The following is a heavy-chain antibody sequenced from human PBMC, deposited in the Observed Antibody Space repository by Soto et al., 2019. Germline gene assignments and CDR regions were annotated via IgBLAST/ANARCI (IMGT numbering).Heavy chain of an antibody. CDR1: GGSISSGGYS. J-gene: IGHJ4*02. V-gene: IGHV4-34*01. CDR2: INHSGST. CDR3: ARPSNRLDFDY. Sequence: SETLSLTCAVSGGSISSGGYSWSWIRQPPGKGLEWIGEINHSGSTNYNPSLKSRVTISVDTSKNQFSLKLSSVTAADTAVYYCARPSNRLDFDYWGQGTLVTVSS. D-gene: IGHD6-25*01.